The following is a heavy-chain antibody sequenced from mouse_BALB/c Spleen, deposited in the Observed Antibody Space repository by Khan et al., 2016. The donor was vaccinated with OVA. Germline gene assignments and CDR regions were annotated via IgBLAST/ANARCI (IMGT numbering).Heavy chain of an antibody. CDR1: GFSLSTSGMG. Sequence: QVTLKESGPGILQSSQTLSLTCSLSGFSLSTSGMGVSWIRQPSGRGLEWLAHIYWDDDKRYNPSLKSRLTISEDTSSNQVFLKITSVDTADTATYYCARKITTYYYAMDYWGQGTSVTVSS. J-gene: IGHJ4*01. CDR2: IYWDDDK. CDR3: ARKITTYYYAMDY. V-gene: IGHV8-12*01. D-gene: IGHD2-4*01.